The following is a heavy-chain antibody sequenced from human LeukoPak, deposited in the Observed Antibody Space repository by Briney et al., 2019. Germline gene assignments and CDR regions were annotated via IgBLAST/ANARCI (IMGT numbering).Heavy chain of an antibody. CDR1: GGSISSYY. J-gene: IGHJ4*02. D-gene: IGHD6-19*01. Sequence: SETLSLTCTVSGGSISSYYWSWIRQPPGKGLEWIGYIYYSGSTNYNPSLKSRVTISVDTSKNQFSLKLSSVTAADTAVYYCASGRYRAVAGTVDYWGQGTLVTVSS. CDR2: IYYSGST. V-gene: IGHV4-59*01. CDR3: ASGRYRAVAGTVDY.